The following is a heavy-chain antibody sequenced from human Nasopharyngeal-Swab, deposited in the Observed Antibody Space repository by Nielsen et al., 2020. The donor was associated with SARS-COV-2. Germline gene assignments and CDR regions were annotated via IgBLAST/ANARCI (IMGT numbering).Heavy chain of an antibody. CDR2: IIPILGIA. CDR3: ARFVTTSYYYYGMDV. D-gene: IGHD3-22*01. J-gene: IGHJ6*02. V-gene: IGHV1-69*10. CDR1: GGTFSSYA. Sequence: SVKVSCKASGGTFSSYAISWVRQAPGQGLEWMGGIIPILGIANYAQKFQGRVTITADKSTSTAYMELRSLRSDDTAVYYCARFVTTSYYYYGMDVWGQGTTVTVSS.